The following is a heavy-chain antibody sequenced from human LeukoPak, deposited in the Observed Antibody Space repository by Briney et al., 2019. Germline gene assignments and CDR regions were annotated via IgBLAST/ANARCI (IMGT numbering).Heavy chain of an antibody. CDR1: GGSISSGGYS. J-gene: IGHJ4*02. V-gene: IGHV4-30-2*01. Sequence: PSETLSLTCAVSGGSISSGGYSWIWIRQPPGKALDWIGYIYHSGRTYYNPSLESRVTISVDRSKNQFSLKLSSVTAADTAVYYCARGEDILTGYSFDYWGQGTLVTVSS. D-gene: IGHD3-9*01. CDR3: ARGEDILTGYSFDY. CDR2: IYHSGRT.